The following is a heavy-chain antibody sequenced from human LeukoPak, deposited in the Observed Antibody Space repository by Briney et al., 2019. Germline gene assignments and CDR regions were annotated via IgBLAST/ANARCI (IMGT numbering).Heavy chain of an antibody. V-gene: IGHV1-18*04. Sequence: ASVKVSCKASGYIFTSYGISWVRQARAQGLEWMGSISPYNGNTNYAERLQGRVIMTTDTSTRTAYMALRSLRSDDTAVFYCARDQYDYVWGSYRPYFDYWGQGTLVTVSS. CDR2: ISPYNGNT. CDR3: ARDQYDYVWGSYRPYFDY. D-gene: IGHD3-16*02. CDR1: GYIFTSYG. J-gene: IGHJ4*02.